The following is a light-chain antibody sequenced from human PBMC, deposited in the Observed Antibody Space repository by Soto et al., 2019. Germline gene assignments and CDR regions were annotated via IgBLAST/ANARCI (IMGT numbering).Light chain of an antibody. CDR2: ANS. J-gene: IGLJ2*01. CDR1: SSNTGAGYD. CDR3: QSYDSSLTGVV. Sequence: SVLTQPPSVSGAPGQRVTISCTGSSSNTGAGYDVHWYQQVSGTVPKLLIYANSNRPSGVPDRFSGSKSGTTASLAISGLQAEDEADYYCQSYDSSLTGVVFGGGTKLTVL. V-gene: IGLV1-40*01.